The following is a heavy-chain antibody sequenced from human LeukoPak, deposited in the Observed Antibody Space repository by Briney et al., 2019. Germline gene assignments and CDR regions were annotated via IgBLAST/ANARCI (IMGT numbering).Heavy chain of an antibody. CDR3: AKLSFGDSHFDQ. J-gene: IGHJ4*02. CDR2: INHSGST. D-gene: IGHD3-10*01. V-gene: IGHV4-34*01. Sequence: SETLSLTCAVYGVSFSGYYWSWIRQPPGKGLEWIGEINHSGSTNYNPALKSRVSMSVATSKNHFPLNLTSVTATDTAIYYCAKLSFGDSHFDQWGQGTLVTVSS. CDR1: GVSFSGYY.